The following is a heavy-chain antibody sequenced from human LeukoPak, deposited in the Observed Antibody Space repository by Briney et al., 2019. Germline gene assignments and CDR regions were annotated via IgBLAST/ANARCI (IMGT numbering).Heavy chain of an antibody. Sequence: GGSLRLSCAASGFTFSSYSMNWVRQAPGKGLEWVSSVSSSSSYIYYADSVKGRFTISRDNAKNSLYLQMNSLRAEDTAVYYCARGPRYCSSTSCSYDAFDIWGQGTMVTVSS. CDR3: ARGPRYCSSTSCSYDAFDI. J-gene: IGHJ3*02. D-gene: IGHD2-2*01. CDR1: GFTFSSYS. CDR2: VSSSSSYI. V-gene: IGHV3-21*01.